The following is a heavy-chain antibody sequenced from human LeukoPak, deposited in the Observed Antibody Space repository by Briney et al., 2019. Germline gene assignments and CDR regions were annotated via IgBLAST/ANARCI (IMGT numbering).Heavy chain of an antibody. Sequence: SETLSLTCAVYGGSFSGYYWSWIRQPPGKGLEWIGEINHSGSTNYNPSLKSRVTISVDTSKNQFSLKLSSVTAADTAAYYCARIGDGYTNNWGQGTLVTVSS. CDR1: GGSFSGYY. D-gene: IGHD5-24*01. CDR2: INHSGST. CDR3: ARIGDGYTNN. J-gene: IGHJ4*02. V-gene: IGHV4-34*01.